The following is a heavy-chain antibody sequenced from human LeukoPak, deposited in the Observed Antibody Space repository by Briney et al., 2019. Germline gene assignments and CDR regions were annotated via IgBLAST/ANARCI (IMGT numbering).Heavy chain of an antibody. CDR2: IRSKDYGETT. V-gene: IGHV3-49*03. Sequence: GGSLRLSCTASGFTFGNYAMSWFRQAPGKGLEWVGFIRSKDYGETTECAASVKGRFTISRDDSKSIAYLQMNSLKTEDTAVYYCTTGLSYSSFDYWGQGTLVTVSS. J-gene: IGHJ4*02. CDR3: TTGLSYSSFDY. CDR1: GFTFGNYA. D-gene: IGHD6-13*01.